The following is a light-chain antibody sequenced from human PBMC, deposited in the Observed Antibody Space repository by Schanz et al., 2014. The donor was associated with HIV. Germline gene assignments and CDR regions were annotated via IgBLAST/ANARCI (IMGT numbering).Light chain of an antibody. J-gene: IGKJ3*01. Sequence: DIQMTQSPSSLSASVGDRVTITCQASQDISNYLNWYQQKPGKAPKLLISDASNLEIGVPSRFSGSGSGTDFTFTISSLQPEDIATYYCQQLNSFPFPFGPGTKVDLK. V-gene: IGKV1-33*01. CDR3: QQLNSFPFP. CDR2: DAS. CDR1: QDISNY.